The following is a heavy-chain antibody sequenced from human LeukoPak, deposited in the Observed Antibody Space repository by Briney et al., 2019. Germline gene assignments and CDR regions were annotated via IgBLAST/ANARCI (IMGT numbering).Heavy chain of an antibody. CDR3: ARSDRGWQQGGQLAFDY. CDR2: IKQDGSEK. CDR1: GFTSSSYW. V-gene: IGHV3-7*01. D-gene: IGHD6-13*01. J-gene: IGHJ4*02. Sequence: GGSLRLSCAASGFTSSSYWMSWVRQTPGKGLEWVANIKQDGSEKYYVDSVKGRFTISRDNAKNSLYLQMNSLRAEDTAVYYCARSDRGWQQGGQLAFDYWGQGTLVTVSS.